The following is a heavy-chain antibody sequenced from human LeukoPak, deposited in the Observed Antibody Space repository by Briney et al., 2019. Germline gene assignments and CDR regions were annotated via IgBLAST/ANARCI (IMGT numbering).Heavy chain of an antibody. CDR3: ARDRNSGSAPNPY. Sequence: GGSLRLSCAASGLTFSSYSMNRVRQAPGKGLEWISYISSSSSTIYYAGSVKGRFTISRDNAKNSLYLQMNSLRAEDTAVYYCARDRNSGSAPNPYWGPGTLVTVSS. V-gene: IGHV3-48*01. CDR1: GLTFSSYS. D-gene: IGHD1-26*01. J-gene: IGHJ4*02. CDR2: ISSSSSTI.